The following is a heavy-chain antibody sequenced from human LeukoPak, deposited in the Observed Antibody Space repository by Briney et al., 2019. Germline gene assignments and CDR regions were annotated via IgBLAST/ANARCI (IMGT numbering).Heavy chain of an antibody. Sequence: GGSLRLSCAASGFTFSDNGMSWVRQAPGKGLEWVSAISGSGGSTYYADSVKGRFTISRDNSKNTLYLQMNSLRAEDTAVYYCARASYCGGDCYFDAFDIWGQGTMVTVSS. D-gene: IGHD2-21*02. J-gene: IGHJ3*02. V-gene: IGHV3-23*01. CDR2: ISGSGGST. CDR3: ARASYCGGDCYFDAFDI. CDR1: GFTFSDNG.